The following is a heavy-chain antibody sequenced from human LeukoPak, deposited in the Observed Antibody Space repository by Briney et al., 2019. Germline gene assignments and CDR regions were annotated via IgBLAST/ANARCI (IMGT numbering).Heavy chain of an antibody. CDR3: ARSKAAYSSSVDY. CDR2: ISAYNGNT. J-gene: IGHJ4*02. CDR1: GYTFTIYG. V-gene: IGHV1-18*01. D-gene: IGHD6-13*01. Sequence: AAVRVSFMASGYTFTIYGISGVRQAPGQGREWMGWISAYNGNTNYAQKLQGRVTMTTDTSTSTAYMELRSLRSDDTAVYYCARSKAAYSSSVDYWGQGTLVTVSS.